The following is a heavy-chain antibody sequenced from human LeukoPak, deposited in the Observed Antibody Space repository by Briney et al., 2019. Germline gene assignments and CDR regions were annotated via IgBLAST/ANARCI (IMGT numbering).Heavy chain of an antibody. Sequence: SETQSLTCTVSGGSISSYYWSWIRQPPGKGLEWIGYIYYSGSTNYDPSLKSRVTISVDTSKNQFSLKLSSVTAADTAVYYCAGSVVVVAAEEFYFDYWGQGTLVTVSS. V-gene: IGHV4-59*01. CDR1: GGSISSYY. J-gene: IGHJ4*02. D-gene: IGHD2-15*01. CDR3: AGSVVVVAAEEFYFDY. CDR2: IYYSGST.